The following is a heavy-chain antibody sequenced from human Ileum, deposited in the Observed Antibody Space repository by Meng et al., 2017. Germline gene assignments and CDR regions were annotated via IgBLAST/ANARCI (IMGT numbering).Heavy chain of an antibody. Sequence: GGSLRLSCVASGFTFSNYWLEWVRQPPGKGLEWVSHMNTDGTTTNYANSVKGRFTISRDNAKNTLYLEMNSLRVEDTAVYFCARDGGWNALPIWGQGTRVTVSS. V-gene: IGHV3-74*01. D-gene: IGHD6-19*01. CDR3: ARDGGWNALPI. CDR1: GFTFSNYW. CDR2: MNTDGTTT. J-gene: IGHJ3*02.